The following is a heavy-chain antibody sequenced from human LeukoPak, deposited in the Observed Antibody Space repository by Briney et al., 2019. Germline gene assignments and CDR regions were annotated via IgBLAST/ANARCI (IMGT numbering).Heavy chain of an antibody. V-gene: IGHV3-30-3*01. J-gene: IGHJ4*02. CDR3: TRDLMDYDYGDKGGNY. CDR1: GFTFSSHA. D-gene: IGHD4-23*01. Sequence: GGSLRLSCAASGFTFSSHAMHWVRQAPGKGLEWVAVISYDGSNKYYADSVKGRFTISRDNAKNSLYLQMNSLRAEDTAVYYCTRDLMDYDYGDKGGNYWGQGTLVTVSS. CDR2: ISYDGSNK.